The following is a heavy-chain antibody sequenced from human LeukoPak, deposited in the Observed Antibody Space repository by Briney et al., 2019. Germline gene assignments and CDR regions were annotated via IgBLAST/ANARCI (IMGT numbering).Heavy chain of an antibody. CDR3: ARDGYQPLGVTYSQH. V-gene: IGHV1-18*01. Sequence: ASVKVSCKASGYTFTSYGISWMRQAPGQGLEWMGWISAYNGNTNYAQKLQGRVTMTTDTSTSTAYMELRSLRSDDTAVYYCARDGYQPLGVTYSQHWGQGTLVTVSS. CDR1: GYTFTSYG. D-gene: IGHD2-2*01. CDR2: ISAYNGNT. J-gene: IGHJ1*01.